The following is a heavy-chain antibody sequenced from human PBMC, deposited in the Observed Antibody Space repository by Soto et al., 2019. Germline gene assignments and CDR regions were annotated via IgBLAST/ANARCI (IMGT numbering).Heavy chain of an antibody. Sequence: GGSLRLSCAASGFTFSTYAMSWVRQAPGKGLEWVSAISGSGGNTYYADSVKGRFTISRDSSKNTLYLQMNSLRAEDTAVYYCAKDRDFCGRYYKHRGSAYWGEGTLVPVSS. CDR2: ISGSGGNT. CDR1: GFTFSTYA. D-gene: IGHD3-3*01. CDR3: AKDRDFCGRYYKHRGSAY. J-gene: IGHJ4*01. V-gene: IGHV3-23*01.